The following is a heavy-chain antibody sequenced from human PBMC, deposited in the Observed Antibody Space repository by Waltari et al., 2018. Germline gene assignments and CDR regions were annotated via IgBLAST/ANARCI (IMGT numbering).Heavy chain of an antibody. CDR2: IYYSGST. Sequence: QVQLQESGPGLVKPSQTLSLTCPVSGGSISSGDYYWSWIRQPPGKGLEWIGYIYYSGSTYYNPSLKSRVTISVDTSKNQFSLKLSSVTAADTAVYYCARSEQQLSYYYYGMDVWGQGTTVTVSS. D-gene: IGHD6-13*01. CDR1: GGSISSGDYY. V-gene: IGHV4-30-4*08. J-gene: IGHJ6*02. CDR3: ARSEQQLSYYYYGMDV.